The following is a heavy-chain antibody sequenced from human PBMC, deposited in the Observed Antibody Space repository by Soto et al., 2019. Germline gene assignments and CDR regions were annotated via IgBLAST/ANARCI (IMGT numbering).Heavy chain of an antibody. CDR1: GDSVSSNSAA. J-gene: IGHJ4*02. Sequence: SQTLSLSCAISGDSVSSNSAAWNWVRQSPSRGLEWLGRTYYRSKWYNDYAVSVKGRISINADTSRNQFSLQLNSVTPEDTAVYYCARGWAFVFWGQGTLVTVSS. CDR2: TYYRSKWYN. CDR3: ARGWAFVF. V-gene: IGHV6-1*01.